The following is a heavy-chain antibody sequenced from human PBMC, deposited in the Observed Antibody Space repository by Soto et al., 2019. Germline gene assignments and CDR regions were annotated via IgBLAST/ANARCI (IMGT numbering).Heavy chain of an antibody. CDR3: ARDHSIDYGDYGGPFDY. Sequence: GGSLRLSCAASGFTFSSYAMHWVRQAPGKGLEWVAVISYDGSNKYYADSVKGRFTISRDNSKNTLYLQMNSLRAEDTAVYYCARDHSIDYGDYGGPFDYWGQGTLVTVSS. CDR1: GFTFSSYA. D-gene: IGHD4-17*01. J-gene: IGHJ4*02. CDR2: ISYDGSNK. V-gene: IGHV3-30-3*01.